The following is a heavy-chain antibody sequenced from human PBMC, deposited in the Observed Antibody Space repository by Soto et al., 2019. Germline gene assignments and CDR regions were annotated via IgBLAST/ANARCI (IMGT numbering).Heavy chain of an antibody. CDR3: TTEGDCTNGVCYTSYYYYGMDV. V-gene: IGHV3-15*07. D-gene: IGHD2-8*01. CDR2: IKSKPDGGTT. Sequence: EVQLVESGGGLVKPGGSLRLSCAASGFTFSNAWMNWVRQAPGKGLEWVGRIKSKPDGGTTDYAAPVKGRFTISRDDSTNTLYLQMNSMKTEDTAVYYCTTEGDCTNGVCYTSYYYYGMDVWGQGTTVTVSS. CDR1: GFTFSNAW. J-gene: IGHJ6*02.